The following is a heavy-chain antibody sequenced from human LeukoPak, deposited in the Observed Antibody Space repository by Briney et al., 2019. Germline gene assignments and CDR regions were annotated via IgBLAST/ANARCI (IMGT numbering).Heavy chain of an antibody. J-gene: IGHJ6*03. CDR1: RGSISSGGYY. D-gene: IGHD6-13*01. Sequence: PSETLSLTCTVSRGSISSGGYYWTWIRQLPGKGLEWIGSTYNSETTYYNPSLEHRLTIPADTSKNQFSLKLTSVTAADTAVYYCAGIIHSSSPFTGYYYYMDVWGKGTTVTVSS. CDR3: AGIIHSSSPFTGYYYYMDV. CDR2: TYNSETT. V-gene: IGHV4-31*03.